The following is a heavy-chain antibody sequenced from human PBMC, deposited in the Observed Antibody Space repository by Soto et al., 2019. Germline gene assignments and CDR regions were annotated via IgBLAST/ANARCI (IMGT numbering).Heavy chain of an antibody. Sequence: EVQLLESGGGLVQPGGSLRLSCAASGFTFSNYAMIWVRQAPGKGLEWVSGISGSGGSTYYADSVKGRFTISRDNSKNTLYLKVNSPRAEDTAVYYCAKGPLDYGSRPEYWGQGTLVTVSS. CDR1: GFTFSNYA. V-gene: IGHV3-23*01. D-gene: IGHD3-10*01. CDR2: ISGSGGST. J-gene: IGHJ4*02. CDR3: AKGPLDYGSRPEY.